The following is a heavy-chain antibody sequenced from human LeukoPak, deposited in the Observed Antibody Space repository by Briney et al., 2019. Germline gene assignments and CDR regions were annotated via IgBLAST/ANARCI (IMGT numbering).Heavy chain of an antibody. D-gene: IGHD2-2*01. CDR3: AKTHVRGYQLLSSLFRRVNWFDP. J-gene: IGHJ5*02. V-gene: IGHV3-23*01. CDR2: ISGSGGST. Sequence: PGASLRLSCAASGFTFSSYAMSWVRQAPGKGLEWVSAISGSGGSTYYADSVKGRFTISRDNSKNTLYLQMNSLRAEDTAVYYCAKTHVRGYQLLSSLFRRVNWFDPWGQGTLVTVSS. CDR1: GFTFSSYA.